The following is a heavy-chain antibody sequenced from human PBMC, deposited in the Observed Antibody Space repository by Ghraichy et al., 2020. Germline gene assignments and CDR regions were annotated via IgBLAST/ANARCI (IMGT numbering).Heavy chain of an antibody. CDR2: IYYSGST. CDR1: GGSINNYY. CDR3: ARGLPTAYGSGTYYNPFDY. V-gene: IGHV4-59*01. J-gene: IGHJ4*02. Sequence: SETMSLICSVSGGSINNYYWNWIRQPPGEGLEWIGNIYYSGSTIYNPSLKSRVTISLDTSKNQFSLKLTSVTAADTAVYYCARGLPTAYGSGTYYNPFDYWGQGTRVTVSS. D-gene: IGHD3-10*01.